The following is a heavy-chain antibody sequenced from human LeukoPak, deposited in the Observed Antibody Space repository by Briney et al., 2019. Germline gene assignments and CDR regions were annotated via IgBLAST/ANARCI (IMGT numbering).Heavy chain of an antibody. D-gene: IGHD1-26*01. CDR2: INPNSGGT. V-gene: IGHV1-2*02. Sequence: GASVKVSCKASGYTFTSYGISWVRQAPGQGLEWMGWINPNSGGTNYAQKFQGRVTMTRDTSISTAYMELSRLRSDDTAVYYCARGVGAGPEDDYWGQGTLVTVSS. J-gene: IGHJ4*02. CDR1: GYTFTSYG. CDR3: ARGVGAGPEDDY.